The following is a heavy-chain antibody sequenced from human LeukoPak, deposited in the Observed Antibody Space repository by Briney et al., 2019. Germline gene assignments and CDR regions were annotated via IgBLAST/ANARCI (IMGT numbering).Heavy chain of an antibody. V-gene: IGHV3-21*01. J-gene: IGHJ4*02. CDR3: ARVGWKEEDREFDY. Sequence: GSLRLSCTASGFTLSSYAMSWVRQAPGKGLEWVSSISSSSSYIYYADSVKGRFTIPKNNAKNSLYLQMNSLRAEDTAVYYCARVGWKEEDREFDYWGQGTLVTVSS. CDR2: ISSSSSYI. D-gene: IGHD6-19*01. CDR1: GFTLSSYA.